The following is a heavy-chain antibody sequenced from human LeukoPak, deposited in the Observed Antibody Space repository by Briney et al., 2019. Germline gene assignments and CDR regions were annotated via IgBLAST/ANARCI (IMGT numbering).Heavy chain of an antibody. D-gene: IGHD2-21*02. CDR1: GFTFSSYW. Sequence: GRSLRLSCAASGFTFSSYWMSWVRQAPGKGLEWVANIKQDGSEKYYVDSVKGRFTISRDNSKNTVYLQMNSLRAEDTGVYYCARDRLEAVTDDDYFDYWGQGTLVTVSS. J-gene: IGHJ4*02. CDR3: ARDRLEAVTDDDYFDY. V-gene: IGHV3-7*01. CDR2: IKQDGSEK.